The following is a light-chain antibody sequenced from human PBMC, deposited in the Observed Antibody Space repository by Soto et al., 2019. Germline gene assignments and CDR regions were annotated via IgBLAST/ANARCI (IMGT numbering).Light chain of an antibody. CDR3: AAWDDRLNGPL. CDR2: SNN. Sequence: QSVLTQPPSASGTPGQRVTFSCSGSSSNIGRNPVNWYQQLPGTAPKLLIYSNNQRPSGVPDRFSGSKSGTSASLAISGLQSEDEADYYCAAWDDRLNGPLFGGGTQMTV. CDR1: SSNIGRNP. J-gene: IGLJ7*01. V-gene: IGLV1-44*01.